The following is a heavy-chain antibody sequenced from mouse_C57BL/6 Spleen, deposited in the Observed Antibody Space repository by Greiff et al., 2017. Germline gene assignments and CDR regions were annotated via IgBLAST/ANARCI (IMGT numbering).Heavy chain of an antibody. CDR1: GYTFTSYW. V-gene: IGHV1-50*01. D-gene: IGHD2-3*01. CDR3: ARWLLPQYFDY. J-gene: IGHJ2*01. Sequence: QVQLQQPGAELVKPGASVKLSCKASGYTFTSYWMQWVKQRPGQGLEWIGEIDPSDSYTNYNQKFKGKATLTVDTSSSTAYMQLSSLTSEDSAVYYCARWLLPQYFDYWGQGTTLTVSS. CDR2: IDPSDSYT.